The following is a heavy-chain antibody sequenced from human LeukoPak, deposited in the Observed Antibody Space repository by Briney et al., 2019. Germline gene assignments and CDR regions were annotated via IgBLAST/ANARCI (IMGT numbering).Heavy chain of an antibody. V-gene: IGHV3-33*01. D-gene: IGHD5-18*01. CDR3: ARDRDTAMVTYYMDV. J-gene: IGHJ6*03. CDR2: IWYDGSNK. CDR1: GFTFSSYG. Sequence: GGSLRLSCAASGFTFSSYGMHWVRQAPGKGLEWVAVIWYDGSNKYYADSVKGRFTISRGNSKNTLYLQMNSLRAEDTAVYYCARDRDTAMVTYYMDVWGKGTTVTVSS.